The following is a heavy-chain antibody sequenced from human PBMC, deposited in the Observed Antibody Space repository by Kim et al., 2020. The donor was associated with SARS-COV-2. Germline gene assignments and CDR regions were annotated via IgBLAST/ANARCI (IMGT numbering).Heavy chain of an antibody. J-gene: IGHJ4*02. CDR3: ARDLGYSSGWYLDY. Sequence: GGSLRLSCAASGFTFSSYAMHWVRQAPGKGLEWVAVISYDGSNKYYADSVKGRFTISRDNSKNTLYLQMNSLRAEDTAVYYCARDLGYSSGWYLDYWGQG. CDR1: GFTFSSYA. D-gene: IGHD6-19*01. V-gene: IGHV3-30*04. CDR2: ISYDGSNK.